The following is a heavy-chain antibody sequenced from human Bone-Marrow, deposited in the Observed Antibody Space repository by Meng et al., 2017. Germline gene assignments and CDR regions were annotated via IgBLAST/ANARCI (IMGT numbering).Heavy chain of an antibody. CDR3: ARGGYCSGGSCN. Sequence: QVQLQQWGAGRLKPSETLSLPCAVYGGSFSGYYWSWIRQPPGKGLEWIGEINHSGSTNYNPSLKSRVTISVDMSKNQFSLKLSSVTAADTAVYYCARGGYCSGGSCNWGQGTLVTVSS. CDR2: INHSGST. D-gene: IGHD2-15*01. J-gene: IGHJ4*02. V-gene: IGHV4-34*01. CDR1: GGSFSGYY.